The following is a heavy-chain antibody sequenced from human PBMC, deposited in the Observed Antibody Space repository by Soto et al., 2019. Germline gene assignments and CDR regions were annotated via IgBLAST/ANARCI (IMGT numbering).Heavy chain of an antibody. CDR1: GGSISSGDYY. CDR2: IYYSGST. J-gene: IGHJ6*02. CDR3: ARDTSSPAYYYDSSGYWSYYYGMDV. Sequence: SETLSLTCSVSGGSISSGDYYWSWIRQPPGKGLEWIGYIYYSGSTYYNPSLKSRVTISVDTSKNQFSLKLSSVTAADTAVYYCARDTSSPAYYYDSSGYWSYYYGMDVWGQGTTVTVSS. D-gene: IGHD3-22*01. V-gene: IGHV4-30-4*01.